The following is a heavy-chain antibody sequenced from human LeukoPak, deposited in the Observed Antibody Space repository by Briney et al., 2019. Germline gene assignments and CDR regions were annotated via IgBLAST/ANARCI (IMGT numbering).Heavy chain of an antibody. CDR2: ISAYNGNT. CDR1: GGTFSSYA. V-gene: IGHV1-18*01. CDR3: ARERLPHEKLGY. J-gene: IGHJ4*02. Sequence: GSSVKVSCKASGGTFSSYAISWVRQAPGQGLEWMGWISAYNGNTNYAQKLQGRVTMTTDTSTSTAYMELRSLRSDDTAVYYCARERLPHEKLGYWGQGTLVTVSS. D-gene: IGHD4-17*01.